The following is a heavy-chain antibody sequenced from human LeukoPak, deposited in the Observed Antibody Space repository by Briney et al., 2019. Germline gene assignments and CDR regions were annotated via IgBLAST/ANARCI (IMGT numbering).Heavy chain of an antibody. Sequence: PETLSLTCAVYGGSFSGYYWSWIRQPPGKGLEWIGEINHSGSTNYNPSLKSRVTISVDTSKNQFSLKLSSVTAADTAVYYCARAGYYDSSGYRHPGRSKFDIWGQGTMVTVSS. CDR1: GGSFSGYY. V-gene: IGHV4-34*01. J-gene: IGHJ3*02. CDR3: ARAGYYDSSGYRHPGRSKFDI. D-gene: IGHD3-22*01. CDR2: INHSGST.